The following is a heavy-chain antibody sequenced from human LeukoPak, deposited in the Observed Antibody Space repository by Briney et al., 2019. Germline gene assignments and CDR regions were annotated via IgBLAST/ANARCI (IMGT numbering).Heavy chain of an antibody. CDR1: GGSVSSSTFY. CDR3: ARDKRSGLLRGHHAFDI. J-gene: IGHJ3*02. CDR2: IYYSGST. D-gene: IGHD3-22*01. V-gene: IGHV4-39*07. Sequence: SETLSLTRTVSGGSVSSSTFYWGWIRQPPGKGLEWIGTIYYSGSTFYNPSPKSRVTISVDTSKNQFSLKLSSVTAADTAVYYCARDKRSGLLRGHHAFDIWGQGTMVTVSS.